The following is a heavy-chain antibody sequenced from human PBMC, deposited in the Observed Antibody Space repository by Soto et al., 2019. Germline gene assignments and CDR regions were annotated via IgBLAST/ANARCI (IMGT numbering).Heavy chain of an antibody. J-gene: IGHJ6*02. Sequence: SETLSLTCAVSGGSISSSNWWSWVRQPPGKGLEWIGEIYHRGSTNYNPSLKSRVAISVDKSKNQLSLKLSSVTAADTAVYYCARGSGSYSGEIYYYYGMDVWGQGTTVTVSS. CDR3: ARGSGSYSGEIYYYYGMDV. D-gene: IGHD3-10*01. CDR1: GGSISSSNW. CDR2: IYHRGST. V-gene: IGHV4-4*02.